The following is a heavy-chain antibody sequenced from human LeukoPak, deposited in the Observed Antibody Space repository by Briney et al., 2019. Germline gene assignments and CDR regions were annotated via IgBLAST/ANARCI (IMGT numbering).Heavy chain of an antibody. Sequence: ASVKVSCKASGYTFTSYAMHWVRQAPGQRLEWMGWINTGNGNTKYSQKFQGRLTITRDTSASTAYMELSSLRSEDTAVYYCARVQSAYCSSTSCYGGYFDYWGQGTLVTVSS. J-gene: IGHJ4*02. CDR3: ARVQSAYCSSTSCYGGYFDY. CDR1: GYTFTSYA. CDR2: INTGNGNT. D-gene: IGHD2-2*01. V-gene: IGHV1-3*04.